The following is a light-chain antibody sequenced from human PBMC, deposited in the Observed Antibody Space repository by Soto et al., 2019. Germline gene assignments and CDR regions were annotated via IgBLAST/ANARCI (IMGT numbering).Light chain of an antibody. V-gene: IGKV1-39*01. CDR1: QSMSDS. Sequence: DIQLTQSPSSLSASVGDRVTITCRASQSMSDSLNWYQQKSGKAPKLLIYSASSLESGVPSRFSGSGSGTDFTLTISSLQPEDFGTYFCQQSYSNSYTFGQGNTLEIK. CDR3: QQSYSNSYT. J-gene: IGKJ2*01. CDR2: SAS.